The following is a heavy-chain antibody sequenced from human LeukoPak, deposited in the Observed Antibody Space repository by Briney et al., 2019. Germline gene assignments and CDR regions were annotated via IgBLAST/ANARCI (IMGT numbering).Heavy chain of an antibody. CDR2: ISYDGSNK. CDR3: ARKDTAMVIDY. J-gene: IGHJ4*02. V-gene: IGHV3-30*04. CDR1: GFTFSSYA. D-gene: IGHD5-18*01. Sequence: GGSLRLSCAASGFTFSSYAMHWVRQAPGKGLEWVAVISYDGSNKYYADSVKGRFTISRDNSKNTLYLQMNSLRAEDTAVYYCARKDTAMVIDYWGQGTLVTVSS.